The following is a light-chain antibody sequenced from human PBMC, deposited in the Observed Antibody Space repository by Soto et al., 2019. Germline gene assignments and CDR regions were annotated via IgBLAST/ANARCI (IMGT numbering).Light chain of an antibody. V-gene: IGKV3D-20*01. CDR3: QQYGDSVFT. CDR2: DAS. J-gene: IGKJ4*01. Sequence: VLTQSPDTLSLSPGERATLSCGASQSIYDNHLAWYQQKPGLAPKLLVYDASNRASGIPDRFSGSGSGTDFTLTISRLEPEDSPVYYCQQYGDSVFTFGGGTKVAIK. CDR1: QSIYDNH.